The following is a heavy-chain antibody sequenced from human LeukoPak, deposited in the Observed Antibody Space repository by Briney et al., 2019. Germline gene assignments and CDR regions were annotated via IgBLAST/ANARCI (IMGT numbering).Heavy chain of an antibody. CDR3: ARDREVTPYYFDY. CDR1: GGSISSGSYD. V-gene: IGHV4-61*02. CDR2: IYTSGST. Sequence: SQTLSLTCTVSGGSISSGSYDWSWIRQRAGKGLEWIGRIYTSGSTNYNPSLKSRVTITVDTSKNQFSLKLSSVTAADTAVYYCARDREVTPYYFDYWGQGTLVTVSS. D-gene: IGHD4-23*01. J-gene: IGHJ4*02.